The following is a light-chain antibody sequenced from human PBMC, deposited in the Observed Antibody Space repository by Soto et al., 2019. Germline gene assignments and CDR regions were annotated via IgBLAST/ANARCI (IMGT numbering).Light chain of an antibody. Sequence: QSVLTQPASVSGSPGQSITISCTGSSSDVGSYNLVSWYQQHPGKVPKLMIYAASQRPSGVSSRFSGSKSDNRASLTISGLQAEDEADDYCCSYAGSSWVFGGGTQLTVL. CDR1: SSDVGSYNL. V-gene: IGLV2-23*01. CDR3: CSYAGSSWV. J-gene: IGLJ7*01. CDR2: AAS.